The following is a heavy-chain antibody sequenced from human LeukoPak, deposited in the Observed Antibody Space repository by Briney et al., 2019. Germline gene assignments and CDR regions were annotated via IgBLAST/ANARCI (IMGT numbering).Heavy chain of an antibody. CDR3: ARADPYED. D-gene: IGHD3-3*01. CDR2: IWYDGSNK. J-gene: IGHJ4*02. V-gene: IGHV3-33*01. Sequence: GGSLRLSCAASGFTFSSYGMHWVHQGPGKGLEWVAVIWYDGSNKYYADSVKGRFTISRDNSKNTLYLQMNSLRAEDTAVYYCARADPYEDWGQGTLVTVSS. CDR1: GFTFSSYG.